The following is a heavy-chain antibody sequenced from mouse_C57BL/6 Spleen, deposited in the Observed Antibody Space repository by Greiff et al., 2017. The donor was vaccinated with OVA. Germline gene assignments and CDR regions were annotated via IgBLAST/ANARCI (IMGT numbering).Heavy chain of an antibody. J-gene: IGHJ4*01. Sequence: QVQLQQSGPELVKPGASVKISCKASGYAFSSSWMNWVKQRPGKGLEWIGRIYPGDGDTNYNGKFKGKATLTADKSSSTAYMQLSSQTSEDSAVYFCANRNYAMDYWGQGTSVTVSS. V-gene: IGHV1-82*01. CDR1: GYAFSSSW. CDR3: ANRNYAMDY. CDR2: IYPGDGDT.